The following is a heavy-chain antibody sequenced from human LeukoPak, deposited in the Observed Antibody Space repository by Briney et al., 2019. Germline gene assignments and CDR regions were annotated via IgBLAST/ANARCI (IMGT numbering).Heavy chain of an antibody. Sequence: SETLSLTCTVSGGSISSYYWSWIRQPPGKGLEWIGYIYYSGSTNYNPSLKSRVTISVDTSKNQFSLKLSSVTAADTAVYYCARVNYGDYGLDYWGQGTLVTVSS. CDR3: ARVNYGDYGLDY. J-gene: IGHJ4*02. D-gene: IGHD4-17*01. CDR1: GGSISSYY. CDR2: IYYSGST. V-gene: IGHV4-59*01.